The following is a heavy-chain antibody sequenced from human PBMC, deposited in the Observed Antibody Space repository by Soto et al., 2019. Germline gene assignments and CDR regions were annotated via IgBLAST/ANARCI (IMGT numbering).Heavy chain of an antibody. J-gene: IGHJ3*01. Sequence: GASVKVSCKASGYTFTSYAMHWVRQAPGQRLEWMGWINAGNGNTKYSQKFQGRVTITRDTSASTAYLQWSSLKASDTAMYYCAKRGYCSSTSCYLFAFDVWGQGTMVTVSS. D-gene: IGHD2-2*01. V-gene: IGHV1-3*01. CDR1: GYTFTSYA. CDR3: AKRGYCSSTSCYLFAFDV. CDR2: INAGNGNT.